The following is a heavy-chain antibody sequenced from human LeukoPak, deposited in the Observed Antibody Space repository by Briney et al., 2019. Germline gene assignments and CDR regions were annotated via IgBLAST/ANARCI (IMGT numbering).Heavy chain of an antibody. CDR3: ARETVIADNWFDP. V-gene: IGHV4-38-2*02. CDR1: GFTVSSNY. D-gene: IGHD2-15*01. J-gene: IGHJ5*02. CDR2: IYYSGST. Sequence: PGGSLRLSCAASGFTVSSNYMSWVRQAPGKGLEWIGSIYYSGSTYYNPSLKSRVTISVDTSKSQFSLKLSSVTAADTAVYYCARETVIADNWFDPWGQGTLVTVSS.